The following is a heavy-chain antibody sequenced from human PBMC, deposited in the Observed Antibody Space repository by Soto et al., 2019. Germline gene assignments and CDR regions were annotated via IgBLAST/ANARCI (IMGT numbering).Heavy chain of an antibody. V-gene: IGHV4-4*02. J-gene: IGHJ4*02. CDR1: GGSISSSNW. Sequence: TLSLTCAVSGGSISSSNWWSWVRQPPGKGLEWIGEIYHSGSTNYNPSLKSRVTISVDKSKNQFYRKLSAVTAAETALSYCAREGFYDSSEYFDYWGQGTLVTVSS. CDR2: IYHSGST. CDR3: AREGFYDSSEYFDY. D-gene: IGHD3-22*01.